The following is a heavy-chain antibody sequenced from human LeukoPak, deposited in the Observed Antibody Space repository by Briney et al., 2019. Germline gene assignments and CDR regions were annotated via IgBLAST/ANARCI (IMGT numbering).Heavy chain of an antibody. CDR3: ASSTFRAGYCDILTGYYAYYYDYMDV. CDR2: IYYSGST. Sequence: PSETLSLTCTVSGGSISSHYWSWIRQPPGKGLEWIGYIYYSGSTNYNPSLKSRVTISVETSKNQFSLKLSSVTAADTAVYYCASSTFRAGYCDILTGYYAYYYDYMDVWGKGTTVTVSS. CDR1: GGSISSHY. J-gene: IGHJ6*03. D-gene: IGHD3-9*01. V-gene: IGHV4-59*11.